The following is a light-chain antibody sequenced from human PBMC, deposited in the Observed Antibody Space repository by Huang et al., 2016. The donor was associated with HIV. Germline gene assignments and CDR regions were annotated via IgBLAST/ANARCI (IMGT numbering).Light chain of an antibody. CDR2: LGS. V-gene: IGKV2-28*01. J-gene: IGKJ4*01. CDR1: QSLLHSNGYNY. CDR3: MQALQTPT. Sequence: DIVMTQSPLSLSVTPGEPASISCRSSQSLLHSNGYNYLDWYLQKPGQSPQLLIYLGSERASGVPDRFGGSGSGTDFTLKISRVEAEDVGVYYCMQALQTPTFGGGTKVEIK.